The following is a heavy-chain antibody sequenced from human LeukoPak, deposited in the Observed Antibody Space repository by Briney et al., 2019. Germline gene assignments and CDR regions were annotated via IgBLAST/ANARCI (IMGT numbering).Heavy chain of an antibody. CDR3: ARGWYPGSEIDY. CDR2: IYSGGST. D-gene: IGHD6-13*01. CDR1: GFTVSSNY. Sequence: GGSLRLSCAASGFTVSSNYMSWVRQAPGKGLEWVSVIYSGGSTYYADSVKGRFTISRDNFKNTLYLQMNSLRAEDTAVYYCARGWYPGSEIDYWGQGTLVTVSS. J-gene: IGHJ4*02. V-gene: IGHV3-53*01.